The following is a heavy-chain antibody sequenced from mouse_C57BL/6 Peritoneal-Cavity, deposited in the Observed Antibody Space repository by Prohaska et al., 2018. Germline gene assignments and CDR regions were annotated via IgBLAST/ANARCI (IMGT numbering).Heavy chain of an antibody. CDR3: ARQLRGDYVDY. V-gene: IGHV4-1*01. J-gene: IGHJ2*01. Sequence: EVKLLQSGGGLVHPGGSLKLSCAASGIDFSRYWMSWVRRASGKGLEWIGEINPDSSTINYAPSLKDKFINSRDNAKNTLYLQMSKVRSEDTALYYCARQLRGDYVDYWVQGTTLTVSS. CDR1: GIDFSRYW. CDR2: INPDSSTI. D-gene: IGHD1-1*01.